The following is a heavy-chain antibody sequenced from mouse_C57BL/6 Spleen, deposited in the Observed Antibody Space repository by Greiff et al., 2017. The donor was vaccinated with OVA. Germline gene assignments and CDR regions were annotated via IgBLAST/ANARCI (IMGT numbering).Heavy chain of an antibody. D-gene: IGHD1-1*01. CDR1: GFTFSSYG. J-gene: IGHJ2*01. V-gene: IGHV5-6*01. CDR3: ARQTTVVPYYFDY. CDR2: ISSGGSYT. Sequence: EVQLVESGGDLVKPGGSLKLSCAASGFTFSSYGMSWVRQTPDKRLEWVATISSGGSYTYYPDSVKGRFTISRDNAKNTLYLQMSSLKSEDTAMYYCARQTTVVPYYFDYWGQGTTLTVSS.